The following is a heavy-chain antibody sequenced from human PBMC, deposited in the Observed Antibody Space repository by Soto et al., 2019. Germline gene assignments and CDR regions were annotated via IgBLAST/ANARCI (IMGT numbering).Heavy chain of an antibody. J-gene: IGHJ3*02. CDR3: ARETYGSGTIYIGDAFDI. V-gene: IGHV4-59*01. CDR1: GGSISSYY. CDR2: IYYSGST. D-gene: IGHD3-10*01. Sequence: SETLSLTCTVSGGSISSYYWSWIRQPPGKGLERIGYIYYSGSTNYNPSLKSRVTISVDTSKNQFSLKLSSVTAADTAVYYCARETYGSGTIYIGDAFDIWGQGTMVTVSS.